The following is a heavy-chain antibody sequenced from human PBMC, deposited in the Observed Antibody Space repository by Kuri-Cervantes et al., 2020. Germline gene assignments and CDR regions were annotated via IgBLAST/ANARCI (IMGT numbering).Heavy chain of an antibody. Sequence: GSLRLSCAASGFTFNTYGMHWVRQAPGKGLEWIGEINHSGSTNYNPSLKSRVTISVDTSKNQFSLKLSSVTAADTAVYYCAREREQQLPFDYWGQGTLVTVSS. CDR3: AREREQQLPFDY. J-gene: IGHJ4*02. D-gene: IGHD6-13*01. V-gene: IGHV4-34*01. CDR2: INHSGST. CDR1: GFTFNTYG.